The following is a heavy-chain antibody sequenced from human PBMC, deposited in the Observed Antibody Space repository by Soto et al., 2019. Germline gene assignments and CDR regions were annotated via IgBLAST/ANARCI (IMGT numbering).Heavy chain of an antibody. CDR1: GFTFSSYW. V-gene: IGHV3-74*01. Sequence: GGSLRLSCAASGFTFSSYWMHWVRQAPGKGLVWVSRINSDGSSTSYADSVKGRFTISRDNAKNTLYLQMNSLRAEDTAVYYCARGRLQFRWFDPWGQGTLVTVSS. D-gene: IGHD4-4*01. CDR3: ARGRLQFRWFDP. J-gene: IGHJ5*02. CDR2: INSDGSST.